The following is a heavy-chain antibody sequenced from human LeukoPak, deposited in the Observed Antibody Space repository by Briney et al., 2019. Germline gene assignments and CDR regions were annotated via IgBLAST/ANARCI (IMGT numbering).Heavy chain of an antibody. CDR2: IYYSGSA. J-gene: IGHJ4*02. Sequence: SETLSLTCTVSGGSISTYYWSWIRQPPGKGLEWIGYIYYSGSAKYNPSLKSRVTISADTSKNQFSLKLSSVTAADTAVYYCARSYGSGNYFDYWGQGTLVTESS. V-gene: IGHV4-59*01. CDR1: GGSISTYY. D-gene: IGHD3-10*01. CDR3: ARSYGSGNYFDY.